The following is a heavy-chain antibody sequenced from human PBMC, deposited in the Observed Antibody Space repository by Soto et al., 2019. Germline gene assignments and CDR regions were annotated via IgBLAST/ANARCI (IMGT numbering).Heavy chain of an antibody. CDR3: ARGKGRNYYYYGMDV. V-gene: IGHV3-7*03. CDR2: IKQDGSEK. Sequence: EVQLVESGGGLVQPGGSLRLSCAASGFTFSSYWMSWVCQAPGKGLEWVANIKQDGSEKYYVDSVKGRFTISRDNAKNSLYLQMNSLRAEDTAVYYCARGKGRNYYYYGMDVWGQGTTVTVSS. J-gene: IGHJ6*02. CDR1: GFTFSSYW.